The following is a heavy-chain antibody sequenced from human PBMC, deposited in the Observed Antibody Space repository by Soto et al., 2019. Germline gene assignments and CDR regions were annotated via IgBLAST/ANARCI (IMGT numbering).Heavy chain of an antibody. CDR3: ASKWVYSSSPYYYYYGMDV. CDR2: IYSGGST. V-gene: IGHV3-53*01. Sequence: PGGSLRLSCAASGFTVSSNYMSWVRQAPGKGLEWVSVIYSGGSTYYADSVKGRFTISRDNSKNTLYLQMNSLRAEDTAVYYCASKWVYSSSPYYYYYGMDVWGQGTTVTVSS. CDR1: GFTVSSNY. D-gene: IGHD6-6*01. J-gene: IGHJ6*02.